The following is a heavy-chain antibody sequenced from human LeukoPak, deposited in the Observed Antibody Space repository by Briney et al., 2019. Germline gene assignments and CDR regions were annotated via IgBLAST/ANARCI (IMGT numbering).Heavy chain of an antibody. V-gene: IGHV3-23*01. Sequence: PGGSLRLSCAASGFTFSSYAMSWVRQAPGKGLEWVSAISGSGGSTYYADSVKGRFTISRDNSKNTLYLQMNSLRAEDTAVYYCAKDRGYYYYYYYMDVWGKGTTVTVSS. J-gene: IGHJ6*03. CDR2: ISGSGGST. D-gene: IGHD3-10*01. CDR1: GFTFSSYA. CDR3: AKDRGYYYYYYYMDV.